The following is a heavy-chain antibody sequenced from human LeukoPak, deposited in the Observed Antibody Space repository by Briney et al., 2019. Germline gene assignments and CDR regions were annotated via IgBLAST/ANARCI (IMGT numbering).Heavy chain of an antibody. D-gene: IGHD3-10*01. CDR3: ARGGGFGELVGMDV. Sequence: SQTLSLTCTVSGGSISSGDYYWSWIRQPPGKGLEWIGYIYYSGSTYYNPSLKSRVTISVDTSKNQFSLKLSSVTAADTAVYYCARGGGFGELVGMDVWAKGPRSPSP. CDR2: IYYSGST. J-gene: IGHJ6*02. V-gene: IGHV4-30-4*01. CDR1: GGSISSGDYY.